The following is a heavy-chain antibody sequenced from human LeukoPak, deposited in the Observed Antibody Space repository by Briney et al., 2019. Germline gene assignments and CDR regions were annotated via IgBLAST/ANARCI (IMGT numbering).Heavy chain of an antibody. D-gene: IGHD6-13*01. J-gene: IGHJ4*02. CDR3: ARGQRGGPKPGYSSSWYRGGYYFDY. Sequence: PSETLSLTCAVYGGSFSGYYWSWIRQPPGKGLEWIGEINHNGSTNYNPSLKSRVTISVDTSKNQFSLKLSSVTAADTAVYYCARGQRGGPKPGYSSSWYRGGYYFDYWGQGTLVTVSS. CDR1: GGSFSGYY. V-gene: IGHV4-34*01. CDR2: INHNGST.